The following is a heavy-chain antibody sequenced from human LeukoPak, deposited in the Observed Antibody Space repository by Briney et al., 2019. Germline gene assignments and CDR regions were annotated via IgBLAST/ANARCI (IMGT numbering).Heavy chain of an antibody. J-gene: IGHJ4*02. Sequence: PGGSLRLSCAASGFTFSNYAMSWVRQAPGKGPEWVSTIGGGGRAFSADSVKGRFTISRDNSKNTLYLQMNSLRAEDTAIYYCAKGTPRDGYNSGYFDYWGQGTLVTVSS. D-gene: IGHD5-24*01. V-gene: IGHV3-23*01. CDR1: GFTFSNYA. CDR3: AKGTPRDGYNSGYFDY. CDR2: IGGGGRA.